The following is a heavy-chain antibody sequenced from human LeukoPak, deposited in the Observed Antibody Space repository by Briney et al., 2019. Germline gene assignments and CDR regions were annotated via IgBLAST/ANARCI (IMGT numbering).Heavy chain of an antibody. CDR3: ARDRWRLGGEFDF. J-gene: IGHJ4*02. CDR2: VFTGGSH. CDR1: GASITASY. V-gene: IGHV4-4*07. D-gene: IGHD3-16*01. Sequence: PSETLSLTCTVSGASITASYWNWIRQPPGKGLEWVGRVFTGGSHNYNPSLRSRITMSVDLSKNQVSLNLHSVTAADTAVYYCARDRWRLGGEFDFWGQGTLVAVSS.